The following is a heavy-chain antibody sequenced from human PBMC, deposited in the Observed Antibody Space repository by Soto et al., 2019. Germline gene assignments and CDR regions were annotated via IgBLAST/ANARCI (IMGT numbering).Heavy chain of an antibody. CDR2: IYSGGST. CDR1: GFTVSSNY. CDR3: ARDSQQLIVYFAY. J-gene: IGHJ4*02. V-gene: IGHV3-66*01. D-gene: IGHD6-13*01. Sequence: SLRLSCAASGFTVSSNYMSWVRQAPGKGLEWVSVIYSGGSTYYADSVKGRFTISRDNSKNTLYLQMNSLRAEDTAVYYCARDSQQLIVYFAYWGQGTQVTVSS.